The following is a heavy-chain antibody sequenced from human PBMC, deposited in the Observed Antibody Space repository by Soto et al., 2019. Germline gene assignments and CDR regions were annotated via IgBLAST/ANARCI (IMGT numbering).Heavy chain of an antibody. J-gene: IGHJ6*02. V-gene: IGHV3-30-3*01. Sequence: QVQLVESGGGVVQPGRSLRLSCAASGFTFSSYAMHWGRQAPGKGLEWVAVISYDGSNKYYADSVKGRFTISRDNSKNTLYLQMNSLRAEDTAVYYCASEYYDSSGYYYFYYGMDVWGQGTTVTVSS. CDR2: ISYDGSNK. D-gene: IGHD3-22*01. CDR3: ASEYYDSSGYYYFYYGMDV. CDR1: GFTFSSYA.